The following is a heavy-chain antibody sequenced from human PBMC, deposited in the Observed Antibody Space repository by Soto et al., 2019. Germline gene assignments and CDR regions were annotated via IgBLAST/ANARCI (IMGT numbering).Heavy chain of an antibody. V-gene: IGHV3-23*01. CDR2: ISGIGGST. J-gene: IGHJ4*02. CDR1: GFTFSSYA. D-gene: IGHD2-21*02. Sequence: EVQLLESGGGLVQPGGALRLSCAASGFTFSSYAMCWVRQAPGKGLEWVSAISGIGGSTYYADSVKGRFTISRDNSKNTMYLQMNSLRAEDTAVYYCAKVPRVVVTRSYWGQGTLVTVSS. CDR3: AKVPRVVVTRSY.